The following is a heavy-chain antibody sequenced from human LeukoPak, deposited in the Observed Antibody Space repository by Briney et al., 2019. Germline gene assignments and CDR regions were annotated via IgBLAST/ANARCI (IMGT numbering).Heavy chain of an antibody. CDR2: ISYDGSNK. Sequence: GGSLRLSCAASGFTFSSYGKLWVRQAPGKGLECVTFISYDGSNKYYADSVKGRFTISRDNSKNTLYLHMNSLRAEDTAVYYCAKNRGYNYDPNAFDVWGQGTMVTVSS. D-gene: IGHD5-18*01. CDR1: GFTFSSYG. CDR3: AKNRGYNYDPNAFDV. V-gene: IGHV3-30*02. J-gene: IGHJ3*01.